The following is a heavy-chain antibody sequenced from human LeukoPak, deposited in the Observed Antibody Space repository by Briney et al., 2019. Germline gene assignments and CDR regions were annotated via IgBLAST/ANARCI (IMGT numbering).Heavy chain of an antibody. V-gene: IGHV1-69*05. J-gene: IGHJ4*02. Sequence: SSVKVSCKASGGTFNSYAISWVRQAPGQGLEWMGRIIPIFGTANYAQKFQGRVTITTDESTSTAYMEPSSLRSEDTAVYYWARGGDYYDSSAYYYDFDYWGQGTLVTVSS. D-gene: IGHD3-22*01. CDR1: GGTFNSYA. CDR3: ARGGDYYDSSAYYYDFDY. CDR2: IIPIFGTA.